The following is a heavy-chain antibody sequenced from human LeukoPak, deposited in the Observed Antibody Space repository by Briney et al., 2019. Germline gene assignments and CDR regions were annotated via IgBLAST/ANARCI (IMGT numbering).Heavy chain of an antibody. V-gene: IGHV4-34*01. D-gene: IGHD6-19*01. J-gene: IGHJ5*02. CDR1: GGSFSGYY. CDR3: ARDREGTAVAGLGVYNWFDP. CDR2: VTHSGNT. Sequence: SETLSLTCAVYGGSFSGYYWSWLRQPPGKGLEWIGEVTHSGNTNYNPSLKSRVTISVDTSKNQFSLRLSSVTAADTAVYYCARDREGTAVAGLGVYNWFDPWGQGTLVTVSS.